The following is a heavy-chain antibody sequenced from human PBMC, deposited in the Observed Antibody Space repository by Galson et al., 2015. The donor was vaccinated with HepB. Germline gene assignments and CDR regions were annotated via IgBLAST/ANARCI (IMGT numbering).Heavy chain of an antibody. Sequence: SLRLSCAASGFTFSIYGMHWVRQAPGKGLEWVAVISHDGSNNYYADSVKGRFTISRDNSKNTLYLQMNSLRAEDTALYYCAKDYYDPRAKGIDYWRHASLLPVSS. D-gene: IGHD3-22*01. CDR2: ISHDGSNN. V-gene: IGHV3-30*18. J-gene: IGHJ4*01. CDR1: GFTFSIYG. CDR3: AKDYYDPRAKGIDY.